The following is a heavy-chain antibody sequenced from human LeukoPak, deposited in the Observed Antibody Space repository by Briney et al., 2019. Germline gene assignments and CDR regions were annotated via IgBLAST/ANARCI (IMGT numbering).Heavy chain of an antibody. Sequence: GGSLRLSCAASGFTFSSSAMHWVRQAPGKGLEWVAVISYDESDKYYADSVKGRFTISRDNSKNTLYLQMNSLRAEDTAVYYCARGTDTKPFWSGYWVDVWGQGTTVTVSS. CDR1: GFTFSSSA. CDR3: ARGTDTKPFWSGYWVDV. CDR2: ISYDESDK. J-gene: IGHJ6*02. D-gene: IGHD3-3*01. V-gene: IGHV3-30*03.